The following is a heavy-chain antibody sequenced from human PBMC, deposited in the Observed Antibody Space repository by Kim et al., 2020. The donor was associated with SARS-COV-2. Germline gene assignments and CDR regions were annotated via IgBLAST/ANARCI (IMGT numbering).Heavy chain of an antibody. V-gene: IGHV3-30*18. CDR3: AKDTLQNAADYYYYGMDV. CDR1: GFTFSRYG. CDR2: ISYDGSNE. J-gene: IGHJ6*02. Sequence: GGSLRLSCVASGFTFSRYGMHWVRQVPGKGLEWVAVISYDGSNEYYADSVKGRFTISRDNSKNTLYLQMNSLRAEDTAMYYCAKDTLQNAADYYYYGMDVWGQGTTVTVSS. D-gene: IGHD6-13*01.